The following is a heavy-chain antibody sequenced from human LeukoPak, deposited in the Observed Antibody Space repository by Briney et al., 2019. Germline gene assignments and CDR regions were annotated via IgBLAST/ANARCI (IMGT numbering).Heavy chain of an antibody. CDR3: ARGSPLVRGGNWFDP. V-gene: IGHV4-30-2*01. CDR1: GGSISSGGYS. D-gene: IGHD3-10*01. CDR2: IYHSGST. Sequence: PSETLSLTCAVSGGSISSGGYSWSWIRQPPGKGLEWIGYIYHSGSTYYNPSLKSRVTISVDRSKNQFSLKLSSVTAADTAVYNCARGSPLVRGGNWFDPWGQGTLVTVSS. J-gene: IGHJ5*02.